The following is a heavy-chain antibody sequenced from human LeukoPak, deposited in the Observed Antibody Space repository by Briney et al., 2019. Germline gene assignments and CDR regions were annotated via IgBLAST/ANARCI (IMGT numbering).Heavy chain of an antibody. V-gene: IGHV3-23*01. Sequence: GGSLRLSCAASGFTFTSYDMNWVRQAPGKGLEWVSAISNTGGNTYYASSVRGRFTISRDNSKNTLYLQMNGLRAEDTAVYFCAKGFREFDTSTSYSSFDTWGQGTMVTVSS. D-gene: IGHD5-18*01. J-gene: IGHJ3*02. CDR3: AKGFREFDTSTSYSSFDT. CDR1: GFTFTSYD. CDR2: ISNTGGNT.